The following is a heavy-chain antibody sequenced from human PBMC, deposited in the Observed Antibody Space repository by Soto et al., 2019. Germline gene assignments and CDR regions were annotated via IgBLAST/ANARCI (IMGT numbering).Heavy chain of an antibody. CDR3: AIAPRTRYCSGGSCYKGSDAFDI. J-gene: IGHJ3*02. V-gene: IGHV1-69*13. D-gene: IGHD2-15*01. CDR2: IIPIFGTA. CDR1: GGTFSSYA. Sequence: GASVKVSCKASGGTFSSYAISWVRQAPGQGLEWMGGIIPIFGTANYAQKFQGRVTITADESTSTAYTELSSLRSEDTAVYYCAIAPRTRYCSGGSCYKGSDAFDIWGQGTMVTVSS.